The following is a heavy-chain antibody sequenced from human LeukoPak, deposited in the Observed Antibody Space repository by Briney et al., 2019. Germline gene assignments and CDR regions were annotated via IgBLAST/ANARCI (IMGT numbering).Heavy chain of an antibody. V-gene: IGHV3-23*01. CDR2: LSGSGDIT. D-gene: IGHD2/OR15-2a*01. CDR1: GFTFSHYG. Sequence: GGSLRLSCAASGFTFSHYGMYWVRQAPGKGLEWVSGLSGSGDITYYTDSVQGRFTISRDNSKNTLYLEMNNVRAEDTALYYCAKRGNAISFFDPWGQGTLVTVSS. J-gene: IGHJ5*02. CDR3: AKRGNAISFFDP.